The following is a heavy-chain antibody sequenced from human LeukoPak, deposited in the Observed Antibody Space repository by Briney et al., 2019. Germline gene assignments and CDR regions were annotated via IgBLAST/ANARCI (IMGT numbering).Heavy chain of an antibody. Sequence: PSETLSLTCTVSGGSISSSSYYWGWIRQPPGKGLEWIGSIYYSGSTYYNPSLKSRVTISVDTSKNQFSLKLSSVTAADTAVYYCARVRRELRFLEWLVFIDYWGQGTLITVSS. V-gene: IGHV4-39*01. J-gene: IGHJ4*02. CDR3: ARVRRELRFLEWLVFIDY. CDR1: GGSISSSSYY. D-gene: IGHD3-3*01. CDR2: IYYSGST.